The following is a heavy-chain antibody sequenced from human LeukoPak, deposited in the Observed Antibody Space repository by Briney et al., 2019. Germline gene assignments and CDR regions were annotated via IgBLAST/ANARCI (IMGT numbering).Heavy chain of an antibody. CDR2: ISDSGGST. CDR3: TPHGRGDYAPLGGVDY. D-gene: IGHD4-17*01. Sequence: GGSLRLSCAASGFIFSSYGMNWVRQAPGKGLEWVSGISDSGGSTYYADSVKGRFTISRDNSKNTLYLQMNSLRAEDTAVYYCTPHGRGDYAPLGGVDYWGQGTLVTVSS. CDR1: GFIFSSYG. J-gene: IGHJ4*02. V-gene: IGHV3-23*01.